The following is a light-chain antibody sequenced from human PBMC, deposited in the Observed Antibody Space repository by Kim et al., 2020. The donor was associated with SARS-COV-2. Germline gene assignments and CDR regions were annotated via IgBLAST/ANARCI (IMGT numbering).Light chain of an antibody. CDR2: VNSDGSH. Sequence: QLVLTQSPSASAPLGDSIKLTCTLSTEHSTYAIAWHQQRPDKGPRYLMKVNSDGSHRKGDGISDRFSGSSSGAERYLTISSLQSDDEADYYCQTWDTGIRLFGEGTQLTVL. J-gene: IGLJ2*01. CDR3: QTWDTGIRL. CDR1: TEHSTYA. V-gene: IGLV4-69*01.